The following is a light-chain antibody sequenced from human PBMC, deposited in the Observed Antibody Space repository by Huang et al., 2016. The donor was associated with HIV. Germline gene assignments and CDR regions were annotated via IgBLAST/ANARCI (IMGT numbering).Light chain of an antibody. CDR2: DTS. Sequence: IVLTQSPAILAWYPGERVTLSCRASQSVGNYIAWYQQHPGQSPKLLIYDTSNRATGTPVRFSGSGSGTDFTLTISSLESEDFAVYYCQQRSSGVTFGGGTKVQVK. CDR3: QQRSSGVT. V-gene: IGKV3-11*01. J-gene: IGKJ4*01. CDR1: QSVGNY.